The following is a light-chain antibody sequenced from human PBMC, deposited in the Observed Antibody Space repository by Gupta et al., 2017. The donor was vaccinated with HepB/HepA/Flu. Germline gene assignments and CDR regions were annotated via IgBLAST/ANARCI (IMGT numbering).Light chain of an antibody. CDR3: QKYNKAPWT. CDR2: AAS. J-gene: IGKJ1*01. V-gene: IGKV1-27*01. CDR1: QGICNY. Sequence: DIQMTQSPSSMSASVGDRVTITCRARQGICNYLAWYQQKPGKVPKLLIYAASTLQSGGPSRVSCRGSLTDFTLTISSLQPEDVATYYCQKYNKAPWTFGQGTKVEIK.